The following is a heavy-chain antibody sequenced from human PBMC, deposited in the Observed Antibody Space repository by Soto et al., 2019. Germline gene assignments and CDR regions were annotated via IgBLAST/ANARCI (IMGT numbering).Heavy chain of an antibody. D-gene: IGHD2-21*02. V-gene: IGHV4-59*01. CDR2: VYYSGST. Sequence: QVQLQESGPGLVKPSETLSLICTVSGGSISSSYWSWIRQPPGKGLEWIGYVYYSGSTNYNPSLKSXXTXSXGTSKNQFSLKLSSVTAADTAVYFCARTEGDFHFDYWGQGTLVTVSS. J-gene: IGHJ4*02. CDR3: ARTEGDFHFDY. CDR1: GGSISSSY.